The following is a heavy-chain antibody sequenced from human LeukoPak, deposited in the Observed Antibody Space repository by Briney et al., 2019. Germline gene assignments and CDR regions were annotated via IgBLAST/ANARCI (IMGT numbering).Heavy chain of an antibody. D-gene: IGHD2-15*01. CDR3: ATSTYCSGGSCYSRTFQY. Sequence: GSLRLSCAASGFTFSSYWMHWVRQAPGQGLVWVSRINSDETSTSYADSVKGRFTISRDNAQKTLYLQMNSLRAEDTAVYYCATSTYCSGGSCYSRTFQYWGQGTLVTVSS. CDR1: GFTFSSYW. J-gene: IGHJ4*02. V-gene: IGHV3-74*01. CDR2: INSDETST.